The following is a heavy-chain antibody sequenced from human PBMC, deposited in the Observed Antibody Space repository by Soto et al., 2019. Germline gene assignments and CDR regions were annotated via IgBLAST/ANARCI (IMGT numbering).Heavy chain of an antibody. D-gene: IGHD6-19*01. CDR3: AKDTDSSGWYYY. J-gene: IGHJ4*02. V-gene: IGHV3-23*01. Sequence: GPLRLSCAAAGLTFSSYAMSWVRQAPGKGLEGVSAISGSGGSTYYADSVKGRFTISRDNSKNTLYLQMNSLRAEDTAVYYCAKDTDSSGWYYYWGQGTLVTVSS. CDR1: GLTFSSYA. CDR2: ISGSGGST.